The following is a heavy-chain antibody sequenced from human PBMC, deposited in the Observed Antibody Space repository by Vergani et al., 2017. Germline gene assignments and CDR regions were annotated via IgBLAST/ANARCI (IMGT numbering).Heavy chain of an antibody. CDR1: GYTFTSYA. CDR2: INAGNGNT. V-gene: IGHV1-3*01. J-gene: IGHJ1*01. Sequence: QVQLVQSGAEVKKPGASVKVSCKASGYTFTSYAMHWVRQAPGQRLEWMGWINAGNGNTKYSQKFQGRVTITRDTSASTAYMELSSLRSEDTAVYYCARERGRFGVVIGDFQHWGQGTLVTVSS. D-gene: IGHD3-3*01. CDR3: ARERGRFGVVIGDFQH.